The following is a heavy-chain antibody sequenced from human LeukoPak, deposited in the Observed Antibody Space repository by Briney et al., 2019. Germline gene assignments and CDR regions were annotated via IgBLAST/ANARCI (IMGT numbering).Heavy chain of an antibody. V-gene: IGHV1-69*06. Sequence: SVKVSCKASGGTFSSYAISWVRQAPGQGLEWMGGIIPIFGTANYAQKFQGRVTITADKSTSTAYMELSSLRSEDTAVYYCARGGSSWSPVFYYYYYMDVWGKGTTVTISS. J-gene: IGHJ6*03. D-gene: IGHD6-13*01. CDR1: GGTFSSYA. CDR3: ARGGSSWSPVFYYYYYMDV. CDR2: IIPIFGTA.